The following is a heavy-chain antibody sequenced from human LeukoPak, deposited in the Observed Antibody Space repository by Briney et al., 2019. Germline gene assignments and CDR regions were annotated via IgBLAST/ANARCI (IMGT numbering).Heavy chain of an antibody. Sequence: SETLSLTCTVSGGSVSSGSYYWSWIRQPPGKGLEWIGYIYYSGSTNYNPSLKSRVTISVDTSKNQFSLKLSSVTAADTAVYYCASSPKTYYDFWSGYYREYYFDYWGQGTLVTVSS. CDR2: IYYSGST. J-gene: IGHJ4*02. D-gene: IGHD3-3*01. CDR3: ASSPKTYYDFWSGYYREYYFDY. CDR1: GGSVSSGSYY. V-gene: IGHV4-61*01.